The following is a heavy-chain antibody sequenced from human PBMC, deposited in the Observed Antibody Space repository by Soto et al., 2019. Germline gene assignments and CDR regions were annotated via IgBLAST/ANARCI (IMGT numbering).Heavy chain of an antibody. J-gene: IGHJ6*02. CDR1: GVSITSGEYY. D-gene: IGHD3-10*01. V-gene: IGHV4-30-4*01. CDR3: ARDAVWFGESYYYYYGMDV. Sequence: LSLTCTVSGVSITSGEYYWSWICQPPGKGLEWIGYIYYSGSTYYNPSLKSRVTISVYTSKNEFSLKLSSVTAADTAVYYGARDAVWFGESYYYYYGMDVWGQGTTVTVSS. CDR2: IYYSGST.